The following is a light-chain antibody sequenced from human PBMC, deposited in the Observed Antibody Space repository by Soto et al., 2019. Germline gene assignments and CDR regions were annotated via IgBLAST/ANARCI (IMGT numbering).Light chain of an antibody. J-gene: IGKJ5*01. Sequence: EIVLTQSPGTLSLSPGERATLSCRASQSVSSSYLAWYQQKPGQAPRLLIYDASTRASGIPPRFSGSGSGTDFTLTISSLQSEDFAVYYCQQLNYWPRITFGQGTRLEIK. CDR1: QSVSSSY. CDR2: DAS. CDR3: QQLNYWPRIT. V-gene: IGKV3-15*01.